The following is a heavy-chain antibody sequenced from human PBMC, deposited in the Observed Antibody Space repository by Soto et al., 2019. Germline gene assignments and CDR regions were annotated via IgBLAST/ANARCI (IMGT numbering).Heavy chain of an antibody. D-gene: IGHD3-10*01. CDR2: IIPIFGTA. J-gene: IGHJ6*02. V-gene: IGHV1-69*13. Sequence: ASVKVSCKASGGTFSSYAISWVRQAPGQGLEWMGGIIPIFGTANYAQKFQGRVTITADESTSTAYMELSSLRSEDTAVYYCARGGLSGWFGELNTFDYYGMDVWGQGTTVTVSS. CDR1: GGTFSSYA. CDR3: ARGGLSGWFGELNTFDYYGMDV.